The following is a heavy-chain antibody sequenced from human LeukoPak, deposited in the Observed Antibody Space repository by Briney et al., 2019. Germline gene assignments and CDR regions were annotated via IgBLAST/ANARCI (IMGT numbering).Heavy chain of an antibody. CDR2: MNPNSGNT. Sequence: ASVKVSYKASGYTFTSYDINWVRQATGQGLEWMGWMNPNSGNTGYAQKFQGRVTITRKTSISTAYMELSSLRSEDTAVYYCARDSSSWYYYYMDVWGKGTTVTVPS. J-gene: IGHJ6*03. V-gene: IGHV1-8*03. CDR1: GYTFTSYD. CDR3: ARDSSSWYYYYMDV. D-gene: IGHD6-13*01.